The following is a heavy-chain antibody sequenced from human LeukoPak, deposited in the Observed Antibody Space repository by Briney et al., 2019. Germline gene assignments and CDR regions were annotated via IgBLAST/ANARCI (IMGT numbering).Heavy chain of an antibody. CDR1: GYTFTNYA. J-gene: IGHJ5*01. CDR3: ARAYQPLGGLSFPDS. CDR2: INPNTGNP. D-gene: IGHD3-16*02. V-gene: IGHV7-4-1*02. Sequence: ASVKVSCKASGYTFTNYAMSWVRQAPGQGLEWMGWINPNTGNPTYAQGFTGRFVFSLDTSVTTAYLQISSLKAEDTAVYYCARAYQPLGGLSFPDSWGQGTLVTVST.